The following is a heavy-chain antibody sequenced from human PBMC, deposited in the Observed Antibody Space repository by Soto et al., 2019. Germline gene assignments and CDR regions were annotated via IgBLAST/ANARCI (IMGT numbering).Heavy chain of an antibody. CDR1: GDSVSSNS. V-gene: IGHV4-34*01. CDR2: IDHSGYT. Sequence: TLSLTCAISGDSVSSNSAAWYWIRQPPGKGLEWIWEIDHSGYTNYNPSLKSRVTISVDTSKNQFSLRLTSVTAADTAVYYCARVRDWFDPWGQGTLVPVSS. J-gene: IGHJ5*02. CDR3: ARVRDWFDP. D-gene: IGHD3-3*01.